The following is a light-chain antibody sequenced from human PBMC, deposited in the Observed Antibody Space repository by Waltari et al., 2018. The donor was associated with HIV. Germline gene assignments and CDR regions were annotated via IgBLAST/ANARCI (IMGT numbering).Light chain of an antibody. V-gene: IGLV2-23*02. J-gene: IGLJ1*01. CDR1: SSAVGGYNY. CDR2: DVS. Sequence: QSALTQPASVSGSPGQSLTIPCTVPSSAVGGYNYVSWYQQHPGKAPKLMIYDVSTRPSGVSKRFSGSKSGNTASLTISGLQAEDEADYYCCSYAGSSTYYVFGTGTKVTVL. CDR3: CSYAGSSTYYV.